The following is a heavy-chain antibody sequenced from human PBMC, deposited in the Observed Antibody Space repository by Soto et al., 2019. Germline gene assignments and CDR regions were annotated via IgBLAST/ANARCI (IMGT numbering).Heavy chain of an antibody. V-gene: IGHV4-59*01. J-gene: IGHJ3*02. D-gene: IGHD5-18*01. Sequence: SETLSLTCTVSGCSINSYYWSWIRQPTGKGLEWIGYIYYSGSTNYNPSLKSRVTISVDTSKNQFSLKLSSVTAADTAVYYCARRYGKNAFDIWGQGTMVTVSS. CDR2: IYYSGST. CDR3: ARRYGKNAFDI. CDR1: GCSINSYY.